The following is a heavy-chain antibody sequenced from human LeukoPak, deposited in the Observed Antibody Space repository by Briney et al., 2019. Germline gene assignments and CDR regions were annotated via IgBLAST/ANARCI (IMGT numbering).Heavy chain of an antibody. D-gene: IGHD5-12*01. Sequence: PSETLSLTCTVSGGSISSGDYYWSWIRQPPGKGLEWIGEINHSGSTNYNPSLKSRVTISVDTSKNQFSLKLSSVTAADTAVYYCARGPNSGWPPAFDYWGQGTLVTVSS. CDR1: GGSISSGDYY. CDR3: ARGPNSGWPPAFDY. CDR2: INHSGST. V-gene: IGHV4-39*07. J-gene: IGHJ4*02.